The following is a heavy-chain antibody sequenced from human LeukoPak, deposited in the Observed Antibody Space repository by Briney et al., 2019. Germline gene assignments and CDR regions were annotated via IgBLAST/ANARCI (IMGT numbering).Heavy chain of an antibody. CDR2: ISSSSYI. Sequence: GGSLRLSCAASGFTFSTYEMNWVRQAPGKGLEWVSYISSSSYIYYADSVKGRFTISRDNAKNSLYLQMNSLRAEDTAVYYCAREADSGSYQFDYWGQGTLVTVSS. D-gene: IGHD1-26*01. CDR1: GFTFSTYE. J-gene: IGHJ4*02. CDR3: AREADSGSYQFDY. V-gene: IGHV3-48*03.